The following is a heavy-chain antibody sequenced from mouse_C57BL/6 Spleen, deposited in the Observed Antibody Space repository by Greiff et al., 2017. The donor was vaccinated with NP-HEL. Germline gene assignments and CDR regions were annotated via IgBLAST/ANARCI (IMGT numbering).Heavy chain of an antibody. CDR1: GYTFTNYW. CDR2: IDPNSGGT. Sequence: QVQLQQPGAELVKPGASVKLSCKASGYTFTNYWMHWVKQRPGRGLEWIGRIDPNSGGTKYNEKFKRKATLTVDKFSSTAYMQLSSLTSEDSAVYYCARYGATVVAYYYAMDYWGQGTSVTVSS. CDR3: ARYGATVVAYYYAMDY. J-gene: IGHJ4*01. V-gene: IGHV1-72*01. D-gene: IGHD1-1*01.